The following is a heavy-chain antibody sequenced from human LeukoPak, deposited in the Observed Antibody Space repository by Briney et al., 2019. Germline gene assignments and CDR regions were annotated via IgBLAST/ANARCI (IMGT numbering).Heavy chain of an antibody. Sequence: KAGESLRLSCAASGFTFSSYSMNWVRQAPGKGLEWVSSISSSSSYIYYADSVKGRFTISRDNAKNSLYLQMNSLRAEDTAVYYCARDSRWGAFDIWGQGTMVTVS. CDR1: GFTFSSYS. J-gene: IGHJ3*02. CDR3: ARDSRWGAFDI. CDR2: ISSSSSYI. D-gene: IGHD2-2*01. V-gene: IGHV3-21*01.